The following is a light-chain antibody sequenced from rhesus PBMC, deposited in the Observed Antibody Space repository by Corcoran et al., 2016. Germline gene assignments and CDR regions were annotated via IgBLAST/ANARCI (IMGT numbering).Light chain of an antibody. CDR2: EAS. Sequence: DIQMTQSPSSLSASVGDRVTITCRASQGITNELAWYQQKPGETPKLLIYEASSLQSGIPTRFSGSGSGTDFTLTISILQSEDFATYYCQHYYSTLPTFGGGTKVEIK. CDR3: QHYYSTLPT. V-gene: IGKV1-25*01. CDR1: QGITNE. J-gene: IGKJ4*01.